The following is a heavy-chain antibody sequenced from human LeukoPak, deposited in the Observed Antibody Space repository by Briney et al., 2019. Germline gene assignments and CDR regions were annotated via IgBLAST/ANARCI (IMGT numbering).Heavy chain of an antibody. D-gene: IGHD3-22*01. CDR3: AKDYDSSGYYLYYFDY. J-gene: IGHJ4*02. V-gene: IGHV3-9*01. CDR1: GFTFDDYA. CDR2: ISWNSGSI. Sequence: GRSLRLSCAASGFTFDDYAVHWVRQAPGKGLEWVSGISWNSGSIGYADSVKGRFTISRDNAKNSLYLQMNSLRAEDTALYYCAKDYDSSGYYLYYFDYWGQGTLVTVSS.